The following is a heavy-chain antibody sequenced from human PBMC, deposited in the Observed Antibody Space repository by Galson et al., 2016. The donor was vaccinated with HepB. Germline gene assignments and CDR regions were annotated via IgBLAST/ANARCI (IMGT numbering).Heavy chain of an antibody. J-gene: IGHJ4*02. CDR2: IFNSGST. CDR3: ARTPLRERFLNYYFDY. Sequence: ETLSLTCTVSGGSMSYYYWNWIRQSPGKGLEYIGYIFNSGSTNYNPSLSSRVTISVDTSKQQFPLKMSSVTAADTAVYYCARTPLRERFLNYYFDYWGQGLLVTVSS. D-gene: IGHD3-10*01. CDR1: GGSMSYYY. V-gene: IGHV4-59*01.